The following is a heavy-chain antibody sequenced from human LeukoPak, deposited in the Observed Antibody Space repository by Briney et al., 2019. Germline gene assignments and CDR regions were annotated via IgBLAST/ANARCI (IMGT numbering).Heavy chain of an antibody. CDR2: IYYSGST. V-gene: IGHV4-59*01. J-gene: IGHJ4*02. CDR1: GASISSYC. Sequence: PSETLSLTCTVSGASISSYCWSWIRQPPGKGLEWIGYIYYSGSTNCNPSLKSRVTMSVDTSKNQFSLKVSSVTAADTAVYYCARDGRDYGSGSYQFDYWGQGTLVTVSS. CDR3: ARDGRDYGSGSYQFDY. D-gene: IGHD3-10*01.